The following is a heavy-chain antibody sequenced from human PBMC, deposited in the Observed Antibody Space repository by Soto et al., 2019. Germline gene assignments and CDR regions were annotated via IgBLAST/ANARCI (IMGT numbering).Heavy chain of an antibody. CDR3: ARDQTGITTTGGGRIAH. Sequence: QVQLVESGGGVVQPGRSLRLSCAASGFTFSTHAMHWVRQAPGKGLECVAIVSFDGSNKYYADSVKGRFTISRDNSKNTRYLPMSGLTPEATAVYYCARDQTGITTTGGGRIAHWGHGTLVTVSS. D-gene: IGHD1-20*01. CDR1: GFTFSTHA. J-gene: IGHJ4*01. CDR2: VSFDGSNK. V-gene: IGHV3-30-3*01.